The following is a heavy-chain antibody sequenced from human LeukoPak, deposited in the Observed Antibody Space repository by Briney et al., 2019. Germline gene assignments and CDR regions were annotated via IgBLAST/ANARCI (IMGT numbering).Heavy chain of an antibody. Sequence: PGGSLRLSCTTSQFTFRNYEVNWVRQAPGKGLEWISFTGSSTIQYADSVTGRFTISRDNAKNSLFLQMNSLRAEDTAVYYCVRKYSSGGSSYSNFDCWGQGTLVTVSS. V-gene: IGHV3-48*03. J-gene: IGHJ4*02. CDR2: TGSSTI. D-gene: IGHD2-15*01. CDR1: QFTFRNYE. CDR3: VRKYSSGGSSYSNFDC.